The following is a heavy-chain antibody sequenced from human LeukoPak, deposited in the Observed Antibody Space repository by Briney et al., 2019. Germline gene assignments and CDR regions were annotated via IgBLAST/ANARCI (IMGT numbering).Heavy chain of an antibody. Sequence: SVKVSCKASGGTFSSYAISLVRQAPGQGLEWMGRIIPILGIANYAQKFQGRVTIAADKSTSTAYMELSSLRSEDTAVYYCARGVPDQLWFGELYIYWGQGTLVTVSS. D-gene: IGHD3-10*01. CDR3: ARGVPDQLWFGELYIY. J-gene: IGHJ4*02. CDR2: IIPILGIA. CDR1: GGTFSSYA. V-gene: IGHV1-69*04.